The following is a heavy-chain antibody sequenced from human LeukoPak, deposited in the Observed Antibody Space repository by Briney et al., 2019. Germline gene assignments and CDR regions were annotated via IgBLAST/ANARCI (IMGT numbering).Heavy chain of an antibody. CDR3: ARAGGIAAAGFVDV. Sequence: PGGSLRLSCAASGFTVSSNYMSWVRQAPGKGLEWVSVIYSGGSTYYADSVRGRFTISRDNSKNTLYLQMNSLRAEDTAVYCCARAGGIAAAGFVDVWGKGTTVTVSS. CDR1: GFTVSSNY. J-gene: IGHJ6*04. V-gene: IGHV3-53*01. CDR2: IYSGGST. D-gene: IGHD6-25*01.